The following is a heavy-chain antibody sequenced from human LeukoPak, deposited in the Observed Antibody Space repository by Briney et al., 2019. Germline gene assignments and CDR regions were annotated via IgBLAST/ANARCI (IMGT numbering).Heavy chain of an antibody. CDR1: GFTFSTYS. V-gene: IGHV3-48*01. CDR2: ITSSSSAK. J-gene: IGHJ4*02. Sequence: GGSLRLSCVASGFTFSTYSMNWVRQAPGKGLEWVSYITSSSSAKYYADSVKGRFTISRDNAENSLYLQMNSLRAEDAAVYYCTRDQEGSDYWGQGTLVTVSS. CDR3: TRDQEGSDY.